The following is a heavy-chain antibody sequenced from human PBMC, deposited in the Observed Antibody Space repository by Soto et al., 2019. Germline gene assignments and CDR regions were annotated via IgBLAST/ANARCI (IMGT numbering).Heavy chain of an antibody. D-gene: IGHD2-2*01. CDR2: IFYTGTT. CDR3: ARLVVVAPVANA. CDR1: GGSISYNSYY. Sequence: LKLQESGPGLVKPSETLSLTCSVSGGSISYNSYYWGWIRQPPGKGLEWVGGIFYTGTTYYSPSLKDRVTISVDTAKNSFSLNLTSVTAADTAVYFCARLVVVAPVANAWGQGTLVTVSS. V-gene: IGHV4-39*02. J-gene: IGHJ5*02.